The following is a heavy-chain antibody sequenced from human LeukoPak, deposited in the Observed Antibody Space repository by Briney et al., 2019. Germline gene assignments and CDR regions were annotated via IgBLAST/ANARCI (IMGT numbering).Heavy chain of an antibody. D-gene: IGHD6-13*01. V-gene: IGHV3-21*01. CDR1: GFNFSVYS. CDR3: ARVIPPYSSSWAGWFDP. J-gene: IGHJ5*02. CDR2: ITSSSSYI. Sequence: GGSLRLSCAASGFNFSVYSMNWVRQAPGKGLEWVSSITSSSSYIYYADSVKGRFTISRDNAKNSLYLQMNSLRAEDTAVYYCARVIPPYSSSWAGWFDPWGQGTLVTVSS.